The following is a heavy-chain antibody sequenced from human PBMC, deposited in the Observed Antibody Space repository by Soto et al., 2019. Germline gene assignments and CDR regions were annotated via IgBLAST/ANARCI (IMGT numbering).Heavy chain of an antibody. J-gene: IGHJ6*02. CDR1: GFTFSSYA. V-gene: IGHV3-23*01. CDR2: ISGSGGTT. CDR3: AKPPYSSSSYYYYGMDA. Sequence: EVQLLASGGGLVQPGGSLRLSCAASGFTFSSYAMTCFRQAPGKGLEWVSAISGSGGTTYHADSVKGRFTLSRDNSKNTLYLQMNSLRAEDAAVDYCAKPPYSSSSYYYYGMDAWGQGTTVTVSS. D-gene: IGHD6-6*01.